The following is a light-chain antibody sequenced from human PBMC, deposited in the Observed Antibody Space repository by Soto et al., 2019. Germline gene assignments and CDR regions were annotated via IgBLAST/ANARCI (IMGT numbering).Light chain of an antibody. CDR2: GAS. J-gene: IGKJ1*01. CDR1: QSVSINY. CDR3: QQYGSSPTWT. Sequence: ESVLTQSPGTLSLSPWERATLSCRASQSVSINYLAWYQQKPGQAPRLLIYGASTRASGIPDRFSGSGSGTDFTLTISRLEPEDSAVYYCQQYGSSPTWTFGQGTKVDIK. V-gene: IGKV3-20*01.